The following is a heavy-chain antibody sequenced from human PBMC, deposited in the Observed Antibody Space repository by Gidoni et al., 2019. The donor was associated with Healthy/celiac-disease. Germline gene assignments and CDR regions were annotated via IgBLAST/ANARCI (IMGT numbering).Heavy chain of an antibody. V-gene: IGHV3-48*02. Sequence: EVQLVESGGGLVQPGGSLRFSCAASGFTFSSYSMNWVRQAPGKGLEWVSYISSSSSTIYYADSVKGRFTISRDNAKNSLYLQMNSLRDEDTAVYYWARQDDYGDLTPDYWGQGTLVTVSS. J-gene: IGHJ4*02. CDR2: ISSSSSTI. CDR3: ARQDDYGDLTPDY. CDR1: GFTFSSYS. D-gene: IGHD4-17*01.